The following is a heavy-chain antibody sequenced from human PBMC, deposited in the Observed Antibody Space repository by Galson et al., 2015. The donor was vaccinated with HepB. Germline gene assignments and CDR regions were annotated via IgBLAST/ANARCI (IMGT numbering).Heavy chain of an antibody. CDR3: AKGVAAAGHHFDY. Sequence: SLRLSCATSGFTFSSYVMAWVRQAPGKGLEWVSSINAVGNTIYADSVKGRFTISRDYSNNVLFLQMTSLRAEDTALYYCAKGVAAAGHHFDYWGQGTLVTVSS. CDR1: GFTFSSYV. D-gene: IGHD2-2*01. J-gene: IGHJ4*02. CDR2: INAVGNT. V-gene: IGHV3-23*01.